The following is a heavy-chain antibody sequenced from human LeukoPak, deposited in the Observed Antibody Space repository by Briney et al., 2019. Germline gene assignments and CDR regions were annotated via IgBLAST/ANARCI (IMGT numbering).Heavy chain of an antibody. J-gene: IGHJ4*02. CDR3: AKDQDVYSGSQS. D-gene: IGHD1-26*01. V-gene: IGHV3-23*01. Sequence: PGGSLRLSCAASAFTFSSYAMSWVRQAPGKGLEWVSTISGIDSSTYYADSVRGRFTISRDNSKNTVFLQMNSLRVEDTAIYYCAKDQDVYSGSQSWGQGTLVTVSP. CDR2: ISGIDSST. CDR1: AFTFSSYA.